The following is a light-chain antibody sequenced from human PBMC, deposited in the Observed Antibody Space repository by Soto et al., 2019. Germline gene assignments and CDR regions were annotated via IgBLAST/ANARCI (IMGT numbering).Light chain of an antibody. J-gene: IGKJ1*01. CDR1: QAIRSD. CDR2: AAS. V-gene: IGKV1-6*01. CDR3: LQAYNYPRT. Sequence: AVQMTQSPSSLSASVGDRVTITCRASQAIRSDLGWYQMKPGKVPKLLIYAASNLQSGVPSRFIGRGYGTDFTLTISSLQPEDFATYYCLQAYNYPRTFGQGTKVEI.